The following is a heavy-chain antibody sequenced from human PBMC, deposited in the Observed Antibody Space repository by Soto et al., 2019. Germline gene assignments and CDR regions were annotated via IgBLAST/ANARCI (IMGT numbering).Heavy chain of an antibody. CDR2: IIPILGIA. Sequence: SVKVSCKASGGTFSSYTISWVRQAPGQGLEWMGRIIPILGIANYAQKFQGRVTITADKSTSTAYMELSSLRSEDTAVYYCARASQTGTTWAYYYYGMDVWGQGTTVTVSS. J-gene: IGHJ6*02. CDR1: GGTFSSYT. V-gene: IGHV1-69*02. D-gene: IGHD1-1*01. CDR3: ARASQTGTTWAYYYYGMDV.